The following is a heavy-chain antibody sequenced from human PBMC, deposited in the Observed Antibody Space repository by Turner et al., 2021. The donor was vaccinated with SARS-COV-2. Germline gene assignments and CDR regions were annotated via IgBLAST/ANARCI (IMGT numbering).Heavy chain of an antibody. CDR2: ISAYKGNK. J-gene: IGHJ6*04. CDR3: ARPYGSGSYGHYYGMDV. D-gene: IGHD3-10*01. V-gene: IGHV1-18*01. Sequence: QVQLGQSGAEVKKPGSSVKVSCKASGDTFASYGLSWVRQAPGQGLECMGLISAYKGNKNYAQKIQGRATMSTDLSTSTAYMELRSLKSYDTAGYYCARPYGSGSYGHYYGMDVWGKGTTVTVSS. CDR1: GDTFASYG.